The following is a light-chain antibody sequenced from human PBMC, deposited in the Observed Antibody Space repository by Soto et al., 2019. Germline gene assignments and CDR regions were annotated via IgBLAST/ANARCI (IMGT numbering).Light chain of an antibody. V-gene: IGKV1-5*03. CDR3: QQSYSEA. CDR1: QTISSW. Sequence: DIQMTQSPSPLSGSVGDRVTITCRASQTISSWLAWYQQKPGKAPKLLIYKASTLKSGVPSRFSGSGSGTDFTLTITSLQPEDFATYSCQQSYSEAFGQGTKVDIK. J-gene: IGKJ1*01. CDR2: KAS.